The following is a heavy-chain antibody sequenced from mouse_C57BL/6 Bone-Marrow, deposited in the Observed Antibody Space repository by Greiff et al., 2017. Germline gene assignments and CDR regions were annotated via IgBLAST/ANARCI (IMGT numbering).Heavy chain of an antibody. CDR2: IWSGGST. Sequence: VQLQESGPGLVQPSQSLSITCTVSGFSLTSYGVHWVRQPPGKGLEWLGVIWSGGSTDYNAAFISRLSISKDNSKSQVFFKMNSLQADDTAIYYCAKNSFITTVGYFDYWGQGTTLTVSS. V-gene: IGHV2-4*01. J-gene: IGHJ2*01. CDR1: GFSLTSYG. CDR3: AKNSFITTVGYFDY. D-gene: IGHD1-1*01.